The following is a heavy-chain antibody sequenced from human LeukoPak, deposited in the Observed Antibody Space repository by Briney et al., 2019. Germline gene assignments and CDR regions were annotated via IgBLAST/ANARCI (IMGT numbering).Heavy chain of an antibody. J-gene: IGHJ4*02. CDR3: ARYSNHVDYFDS. CDR2: VYYTGTS. CDR1: GDSVSSHY. D-gene: IGHD4-11*01. Sequence: SETLSLTCTVSGDSVSSHYWSWIRQPPGKGLEWIAYVYYTGTSNYNPSLKSRVTISIDTSKNQFSLKLISVTAADTAVYYCARYSNHVDYFDSWGQGTLVTPSS. V-gene: IGHV4-59*02.